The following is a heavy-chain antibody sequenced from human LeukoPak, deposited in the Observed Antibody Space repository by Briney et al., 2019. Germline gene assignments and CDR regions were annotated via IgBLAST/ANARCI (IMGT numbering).Heavy chain of an antibody. CDR2: INPNSGGT. Sequence: GASVKVSCKTSGYSFTGYFIHWVRQAPGQGFEWLGWINPNSGGTKYAQKFQDRVSMTRDTSIGAAYMELNSLRLDDTAVYYCARGVAAAGSRLDPWGQGTLITISS. CDR1: GYSFTGYF. D-gene: IGHD6-13*01. V-gene: IGHV1-2*02. CDR3: ARGVAAAGSRLDP. J-gene: IGHJ5*02.